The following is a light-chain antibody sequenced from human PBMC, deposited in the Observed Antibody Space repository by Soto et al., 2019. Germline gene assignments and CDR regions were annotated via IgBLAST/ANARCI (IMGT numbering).Light chain of an antibody. CDR3: SSYTSRSTLV. Sequence: QSVLTQPASVSGSPGQSITISCTGTSSDVGGYNYVSWYQQHPGKAPKLMIYEVSNRPSGVSHRFSGSKSGNTASLTISGLHADDEADYYCSSYTSRSTLVLGGGTKVTVL. V-gene: IGLV2-14*01. CDR2: EVS. J-gene: IGLJ3*02. CDR1: SSDVGGYNY.